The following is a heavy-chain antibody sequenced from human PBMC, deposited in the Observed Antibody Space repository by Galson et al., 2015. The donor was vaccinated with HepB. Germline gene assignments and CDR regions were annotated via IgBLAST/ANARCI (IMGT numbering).Heavy chain of an antibody. V-gene: IGHV4-31*03. CDR1: GGSISSGGYY. CDR3: ARWNYYDSSGYLGFDY. CDR2: IYYSGST. D-gene: IGHD3-22*01. Sequence: TLSLTCTVSGGSISSGGYYWSWIRQHPGKGLEWIGYIYYSGSTYYNPSLKSRVTISVDTSKNQFSLKLSSVTAADTAVYYCARWNYYDSSGYLGFDYWGQGTLVTVSS. J-gene: IGHJ4*02.